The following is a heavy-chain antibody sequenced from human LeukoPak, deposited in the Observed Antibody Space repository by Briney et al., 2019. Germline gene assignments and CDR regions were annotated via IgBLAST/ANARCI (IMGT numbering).Heavy chain of an antibody. J-gene: IGHJ6*02. CDR1: GFTFSSYG. Sequence: GGSLRLSCAASGFTFSSYGMHWVRQAPGKGLEWVAFIRYDGSNKYYADSVKGRFTISRDNSKNTLYLQMNSLKTEDTAVYYCTTDSGSYLGYYYGMDVWGQGTTVTVSS. V-gene: IGHV3-30*02. D-gene: IGHD1-26*01. CDR2: IRYDGSNK. CDR3: TTDSGSYLGYYYGMDV.